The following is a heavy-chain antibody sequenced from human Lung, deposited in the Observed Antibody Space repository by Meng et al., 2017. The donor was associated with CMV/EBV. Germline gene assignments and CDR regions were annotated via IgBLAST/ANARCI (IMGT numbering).Heavy chain of an antibody. Sequence: ASXXVSXKASGYTFINHGFSWVRQAPGQGLEWMGWISTYSGNTNYAQKFQGRVTMSTDTSTNTAYMELRSLRSDDTAVYYCARDFVPFGATAVYYGMDVXGQGTSVTVSS. V-gene: IGHV1-18*01. CDR1: GYTFINHG. CDR3: ARDFVPFGATAVYYGMDV. D-gene: IGHD6-13*01. J-gene: IGHJ6*02. CDR2: ISTYSGNT.